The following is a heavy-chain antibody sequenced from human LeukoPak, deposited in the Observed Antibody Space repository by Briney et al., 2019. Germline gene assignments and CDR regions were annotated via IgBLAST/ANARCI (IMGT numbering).Heavy chain of an antibody. CDR3: AKVTYYYDSSGLDAFDI. J-gene: IGHJ3*02. D-gene: IGHD3-22*01. Sequence: GGSLRLSCAASGFTFSSYAMSWVRQAPGKGLEWVSAISGSGGSTYYADSVKGRFTISRDNSKNTLYLQMNSLRAEDTAVYYCAKVTYYYDSSGLDAFDIWGQGTMVTVSS. V-gene: IGHV3-23*01. CDR2: ISGSGGST. CDR1: GFTFSSYA.